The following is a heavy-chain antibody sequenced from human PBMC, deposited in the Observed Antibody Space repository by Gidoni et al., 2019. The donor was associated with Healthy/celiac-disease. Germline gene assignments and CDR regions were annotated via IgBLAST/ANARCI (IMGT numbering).Heavy chain of an antibody. Sequence: QVQMVESGGGVVQPGRSLRLSCAAFGFTFSSYGMHWVRQAPGKGLEWVAVISYDGSNKYYADSVKGRFTISRDNSKNTLYLQMNSLRAEDTAVYYCAKYRGGIFDYWGQGTLVTVSS. J-gene: IGHJ4*02. CDR2: ISYDGSNK. CDR1: GFTFSSYG. CDR3: AKYRGGIFDY. D-gene: IGHD3-16*01. V-gene: IGHV3-30*18.